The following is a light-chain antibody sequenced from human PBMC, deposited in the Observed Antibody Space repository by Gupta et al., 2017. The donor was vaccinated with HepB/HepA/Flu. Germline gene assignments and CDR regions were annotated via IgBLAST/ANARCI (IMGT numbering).Light chain of an antibody. CDR3: QSYDYRLNGAWV. J-gene: IGLJ3*02. V-gene: IGLV1-40*01. CDR1: RSNLGAKYD. CDR2: GNN. Sequence: QSVLTHPPSVSGAPGQRVSISCTGSRSNLGAKYDVHWYQQLPGEAPKLLIHGNNNRPSGVPDRFSGSKSGTSASLAITGLQADDEADYYCQSYDYRLNGAWVFGGVTKLTVL.